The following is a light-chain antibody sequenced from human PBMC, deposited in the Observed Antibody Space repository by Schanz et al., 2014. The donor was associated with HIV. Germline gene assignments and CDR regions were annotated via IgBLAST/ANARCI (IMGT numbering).Light chain of an antibody. CDR2: AAS. CDR3: QQLNSFPYT. J-gene: IGKJ2*01. Sequence: DFQMTQSPSALSASVGDRLTITCRTSEDIGTYLAWYQQKPGRAPNLLIYAASTLHTGVPLRFSGSGSGTDFTLTINGLQPDDFATYYCQQLNSFPYTFGQGTKLEIK. CDR1: EDIGTY. V-gene: IGKV1-9*01.